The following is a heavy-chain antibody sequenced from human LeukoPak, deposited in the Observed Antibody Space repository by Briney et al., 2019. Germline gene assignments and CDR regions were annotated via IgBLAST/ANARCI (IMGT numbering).Heavy chain of an antibody. D-gene: IGHD6-19*01. V-gene: IGHV1-46*01. CDR2: INPSGGST. CDR1: GYTFTSYY. CDR3: ARGLAGTKTFDY. J-gene: IGHJ4*02. Sequence: ASVKVSCKASGYTFTSYYMHWVRQAPGQGLEWMGIINPSGGSTSYAQRFQGRVTMTRDMSTSTVYMELSSLRSEDTAVYYCARGLAGTKTFDYWGQGTLVTVSS.